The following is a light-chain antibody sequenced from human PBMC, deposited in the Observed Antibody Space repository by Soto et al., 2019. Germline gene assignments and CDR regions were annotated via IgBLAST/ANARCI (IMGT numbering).Light chain of an antibody. J-gene: IGKJ1*01. CDR3: QQYNNWPWT. CDR1: QSVSTN. V-gene: IGKV3-15*01. Sequence: EIVMMQSPATLSVSPGERATLSCRASQSVSTNLAWYQQKPGQAPRLLFYGASTRATGIPARFSGSGSGTEFTLTISSLQSEDFAVYYCQQYNNWPWTLGQGTKVDIK. CDR2: GAS.